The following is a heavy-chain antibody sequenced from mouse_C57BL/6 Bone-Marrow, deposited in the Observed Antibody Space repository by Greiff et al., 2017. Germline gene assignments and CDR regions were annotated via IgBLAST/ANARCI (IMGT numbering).Heavy chain of an antibody. J-gene: IGHJ2*01. Sequence: LQLQQPGAELVKPGASVKLSCKASGYTFTSYWMQWVKQRPGQGLEWIGEIDPSDSYTNSNQKFKGKATLTVDTSSSTAYMQLSSLPSEDSAVYYCARSATMVNYCDYWGQGTTLTVSS. CDR1: GYTFTSYW. V-gene: IGHV1-50*01. CDR3: ARSATMVNYCDY. D-gene: IGHD2-2*01. CDR2: IDPSDSYT.